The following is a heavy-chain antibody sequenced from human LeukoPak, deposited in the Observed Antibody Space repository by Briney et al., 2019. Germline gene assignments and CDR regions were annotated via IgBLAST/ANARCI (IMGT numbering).Heavy chain of an antibody. CDR3: ARDPQDIVVLPAAADY. CDR1: GFTFSSYA. V-gene: IGHV3-23*01. J-gene: IGHJ4*02. D-gene: IGHD2-2*01. Sequence: GGSLRLSCAASGFTFSSYAMSWVRQAPGKGLEWVSSISGSGGSTYYADSVKGRFTISRDSSKNTLCLQMNSLRAEDTAVYYCARDPQDIVVLPAAADYWGQGTLVTVSS. CDR2: ISGSGGST.